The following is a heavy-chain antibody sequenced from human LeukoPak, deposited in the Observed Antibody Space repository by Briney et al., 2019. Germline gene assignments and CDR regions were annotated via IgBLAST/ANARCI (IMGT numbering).Heavy chain of an antibody. J-gene: IGHJ5*02. D-gene: IGHD5-18*01. CDR1: GYSISSGYY. CDR2: IYHSGST. Sequence: SETLSLTCTVSGYSISSGYYWGWIRQPPGKGLEWIGSIYHSGSTYYNPSLKSRVTISIDTSKNQFSLKLASVTAADTAIYYCAKGAGGFSYYNWFDPWGQGTLVTVSS. V-gene: IGHV4-38-2*02. CDR3: AKGAGGFSYYNWFDP.